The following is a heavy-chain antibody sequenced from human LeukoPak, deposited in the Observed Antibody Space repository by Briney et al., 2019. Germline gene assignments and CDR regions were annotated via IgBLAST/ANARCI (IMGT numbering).Heavy chain of an antibody. J-gene: IGHJ3*02. D-gene: IGHD3-9*01. Sequence: GGSLRLSCAASGFTFSSYWMSWVRQAPGKGLEWVANIKQDGSEKYYVDSVKGRFTISRDNSKNSLYLQMNSLRTEDTALYYCAKARYYDISPSDAFDIWGQGTMVTVSS. V-gene: IGHV3-7*03. CDR3: AKARYYDISPSDAFDI. CDR1: GFTFSSYW. CDR2: IKQDGSEK.